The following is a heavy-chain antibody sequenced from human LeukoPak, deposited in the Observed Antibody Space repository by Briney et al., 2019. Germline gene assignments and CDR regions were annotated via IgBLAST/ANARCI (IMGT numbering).Heavy chain of an antibody. V-gene: IGHV4-30-2*01. D-gene: IGHD4/OR15-4a*01. CDR1: GGSISSGGYS. Sequence: PSETLSLTCAVSGGSISSGGYSWSWIRQPPGKGLEWIGYIYHSGSTYYNPSLKSRVTISVDRSKNQFSLKLSSVTAADTAVYYCARILTSNWFDPWGQGTLVTVS. CDR3: ARILTSNWFDP. J-gene: IGHJ5*02. CDR2: IYHSGST.